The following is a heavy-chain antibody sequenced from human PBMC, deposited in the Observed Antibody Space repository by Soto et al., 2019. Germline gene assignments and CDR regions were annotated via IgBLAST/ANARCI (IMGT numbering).Heavy chain of an antibody. V-gene: IGHV3-23*01. D-gene: IGHD5-12*01. Sequence: GGSLRLSCAASGFTFSSYAMSWVRQAPGKGLEWVSAISGSGGSTYYADSVKGRFTISRDNSKNTLYLQMNSLRAEDTAVYYCAKDSWGRDGYKCFDYWGQGTLVTVSS. CDR3: AKDSWGRDGYKCFDY. J-gene: IGHJ4*02. CDR1: GFTFSSYA. CDR2: ISGSGGST.